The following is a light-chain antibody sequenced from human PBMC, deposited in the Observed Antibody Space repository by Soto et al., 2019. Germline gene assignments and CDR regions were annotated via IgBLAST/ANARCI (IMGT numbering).Light chain of an antibody. Sequence: QSALTQPASVSGSPGQSITISCTGTSSDVGGYNYVSWYQQHPGKAPKLMIYDVSNRPSGVSNRFSGSKSGNTASLTISGLQAXDXADYYCSSYTSSSTEVFGGGTKVTVL. V-gene: IGLV2-14*01. J-gene: IGLJ2*01. CDR3: SSYTSSSTEV. CDR2: DVS. CDR1: SSDVGGYNY.